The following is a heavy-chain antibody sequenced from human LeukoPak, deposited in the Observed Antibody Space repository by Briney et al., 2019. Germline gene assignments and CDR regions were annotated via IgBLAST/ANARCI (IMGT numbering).Heavy chain of an antibody. CDR3: ARGAVYSSGWYWFDP. J-gene: IGHJ5*02. CDR1: GYTLTSYD. D-gene: IGHD6-19*01. Sequence: ASVKVSCKASGYTLTSYDINWVRQATGQGLEWMGWMNPNSGNTGYAQKFQGRVTITRNTSISTAYMELSSLRSEDTAVYYCARGAVYSSGWYWFDPWGQGTLVTVSS. CDR2: MNPNSGNT. V-gene: IGHV1-8*03.